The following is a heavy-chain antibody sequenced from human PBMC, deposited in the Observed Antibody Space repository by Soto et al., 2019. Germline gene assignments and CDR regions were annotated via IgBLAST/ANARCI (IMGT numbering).Heavy chain of an antibody. J-gene: IGHJ6*03. CDR1: GVTLGDYA. CDR2: ISWNSGSI. V-gene: IGHV3-9*01. Sequence: PGGSLRLSCAASGVTLGDYAMHWVRQAPGKGLEWDSGISWNSGSIGYADSVKGRFTISRDNAKNSLYLQMNSLRAEDKALYYCAKDQTVGVWSYMDVWGKGPTVTVSS. D-gene: IGHD3-16*01. CDR3: AKDQTVGVWSYMDV.